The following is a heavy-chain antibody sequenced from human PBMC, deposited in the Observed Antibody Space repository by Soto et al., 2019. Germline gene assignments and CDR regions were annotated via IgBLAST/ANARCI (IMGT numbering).Heavy chain of an antibody. CDR3: ARSTGGYYFDY. V-gene: IGHV3-30-3*01. CDR1: GFTFSSYA. CDR2: ISYDGSNK. D-gene: IGHD1-26*01. Sequence: GGSLRLSCAASGFTFSSYAMHWVRQAPGKGLEWVAVISYDGSNKYYADNVKGRFTISRDNSKNTLYLQMNSLRAEDTAVYYCARSTGGYYFDYWGQGTLVTVSS. J-gene: IGHJ4*02.